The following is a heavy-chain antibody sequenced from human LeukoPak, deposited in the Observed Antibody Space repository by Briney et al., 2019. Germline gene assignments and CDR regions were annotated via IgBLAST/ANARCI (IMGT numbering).Heavy chain of an antibody. CDR3: APERIYWFTP. CDR2: IIPIFGTA. J-gene: IGHJ5*02. V-gene: IGHV1-69*01. Sequence: ASVKVSCKASGGTFSSYAISWVRQAPGQGLEWMGGIIPIFGTANYAQKFQGRVTITADESTSTAYMELSSLRSEDTAVYYFAPERIYWFTPWGQGPLVTVSS. D-gene: IGHD2-15*01. CDR1: GGTFSSYA.